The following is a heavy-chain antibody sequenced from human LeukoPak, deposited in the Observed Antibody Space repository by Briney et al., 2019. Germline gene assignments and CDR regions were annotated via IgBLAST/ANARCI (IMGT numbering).Heavy chain of an antibody. D-gene: IGHD1-14*01. J-gene: IGHJ5*02. CDR1: GGSISSYY. V-gene: IGHV4-59*01. CDR3: ARGISWRGWLDP. Sequence: SETLSLTCTVSGGSISSYYWTWIRQPPGKGLEWIGYVDYSGNTDYNPSLKSRVAISINTSKNQFSLNLNSVTAADTAVYYCARGISWRGWLDPWGQGTLVTVSS. CDR2: VDYSGNT.